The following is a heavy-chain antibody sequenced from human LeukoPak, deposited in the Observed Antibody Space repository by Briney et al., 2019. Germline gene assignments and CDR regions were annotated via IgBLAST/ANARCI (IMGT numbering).Heavy chain of an antibody. CDR3: ARTASTYYYDSSGPI. J-gene: IGHJ3*02. CDR2: IYYSGTT. V-gene: IGHV4-39*01. D-gene: IGHD3-22*01. Sequence: SETLSLTCTVSGGSISSSSYYWGWIRQPPGKGLDWIGSIYYSGTTYYNPSLKNRVTISVDTSKNQFSLKLSSVTAADTAVYYCARTASTYYYDSSGPIWGQGTMVTVSS. CDR1: GGSISSSSYY.